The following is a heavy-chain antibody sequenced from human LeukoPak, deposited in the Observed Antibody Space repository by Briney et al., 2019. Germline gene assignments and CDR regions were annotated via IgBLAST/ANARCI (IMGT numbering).Heavy chain of an antibody. CDR1: GFTLDSYS. J-gene: IGHJ4*02. V-gene: IGHV3-48*04. CDR3: ARPFRESGYFCFDY. D-gene: IGHD3-3*01. CDR2: ITSGSSTI. Sequence: GGGLRLSCAASGFTLDSYSMSWVREAPGKGLEWVSYITSGSSTIYYPDSVKGRFTISRDNAKNSLYLQMNSLRAEDTAVYYCARPFRESGYFCFDYWGQGPLVTVSS.